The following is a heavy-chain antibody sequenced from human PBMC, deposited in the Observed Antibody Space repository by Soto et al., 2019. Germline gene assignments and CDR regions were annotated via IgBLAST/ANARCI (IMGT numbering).Heavy chain of an antibody. Sequence: QLQLQESGSGLVRPSQTLSLTCAVSGGSISSGGYSWNWIRQPPGKGLEWIGYIYHSGSTLYNPPRTSRVTISVDKSKNQFSLKLSSVTAADTAVYYCARDQLEGNWFDPWGQGTLVTVSS. D-gene: IGHD1-1*01. J-gene: IGHJ5*02. CDR2: IYHSGST. CDR1: GGSISSGGYS. V-gene: IGHV4-30-2*01. CDR3: ARDQLEGNWFDP.